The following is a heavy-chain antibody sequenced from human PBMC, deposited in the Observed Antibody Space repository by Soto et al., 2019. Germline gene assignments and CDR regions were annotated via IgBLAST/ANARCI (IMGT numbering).Heavy chain of an antibody. CDR2: IYYSGST. CDR3: ARDCSGGSCSTRWPYFDY. Sequence: QVQLQESGPGLVKPSQTLSLTCTVSGGSISIGGYYWSWIRQHPGKGLEWIGYIYYSGSTYYNPSLKSRVTISVDTSKNQFSLKLSSVTAADTAVYYCARDCSGGSCSTRWPYFDYWGQGTLVTVSS. J-gene: IGHJ4*02. D-gene: IGHD2-15*01. CDR1: GGSISIGGYY. V-gene: IGHV4-31*03.